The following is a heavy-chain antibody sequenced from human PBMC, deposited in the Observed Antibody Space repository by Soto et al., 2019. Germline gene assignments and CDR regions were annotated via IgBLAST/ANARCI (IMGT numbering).Heavy chain of an antibody. D-gene: IGHD3-10*01. Sequence: EVQLVESGGGLVQPGRSLRLSCAASGFTFDDYAMHWVRQAPGKGLEWVSGISWNSGSIGYADSVKGRFTISRDNAKNSLYLQMNSLRAEDTALYYCAKGGVLLWFGELLRDYFDYWGQGNLVTVSS. V-gene: IGHV3-9*01. CDR3: AKGGVLLWFGELLRDYFDY. J-gene: IGHJ4*02. CDR1: GFTFDDYA. CDR2: ISWNSGSI.